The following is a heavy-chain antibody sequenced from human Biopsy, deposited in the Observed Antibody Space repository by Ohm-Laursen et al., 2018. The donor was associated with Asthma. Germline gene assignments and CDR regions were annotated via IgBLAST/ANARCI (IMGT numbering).Heavy chain of an antibody. V-gene: IGHV4-39*01. Sequence: GTLSLTCTVSGGSMTPTSHYWDWIRQAPGKGLEWIGYISYGGKTSYNPSLKNRVTISRDTSKNQFSLRLTSVTAADTAVYFCARRITIFGVVQKDHGMDAWGQGTTVIVS. CDR1: GGSMTPTSHY. CDR3: ARRITIFGVVQKDHGMDA. D-gene: IGHD3-3*01. CDR2: ISYGGKT. J-gene: IGHJ6*02.